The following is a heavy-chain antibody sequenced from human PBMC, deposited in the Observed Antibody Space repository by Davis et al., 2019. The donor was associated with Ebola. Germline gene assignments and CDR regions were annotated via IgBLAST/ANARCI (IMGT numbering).Heavy chain of an antibody. D-gene: IGHD1/OR15-1a*01. Sequence: GGSLRLSCRGSGFTFEDYAISWFRQAPGKGLEWVGFIRSQAHSGTIQYGASVKGRFTISRDDSKNLLYLEMNGLRTEDTAVYYCVTENWYRFESWGQGTLVTVSS. CDR2: IRSQAHSGTI. CDR3: VTENWYRFES. CDR1: GFTFEDYA. V-gene: IGHV3-49*03. J-gene: IGHJ4*02.